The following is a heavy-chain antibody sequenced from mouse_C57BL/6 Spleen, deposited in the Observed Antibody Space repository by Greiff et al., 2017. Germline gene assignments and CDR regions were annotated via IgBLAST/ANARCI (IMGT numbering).Heavy chain of an antibody. CDR1: GYTFTSYW. CDR2: IDPSESYT. D-gene: IGHD3-2*02. V-gene: IGHV1-50*01. J-gene: IGHJ4*01. CDR3: ARSGKNYYAMDY. Sequence: QVQLQQPGAELVKPGASVKLSCKASGYTFTSYWMQWVKQRPGQGLEWIGEIDPSESYTNYNQKFKGKATLTVDTSSSTAYMQLSILTSEDSAVYYCARSGKNYYAMDYWGQGTSVTVSS.